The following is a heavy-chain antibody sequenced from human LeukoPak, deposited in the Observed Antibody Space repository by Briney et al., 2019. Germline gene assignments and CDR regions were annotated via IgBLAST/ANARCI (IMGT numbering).Heavy chain of an antibody. CDR1: GGSIRSYY. Sequence: SETLSLTCTVAGGSIRSYYWTWIRQPPGKGLEWIGYTYYRGSTNYNPSLKSRVTISVDTSKNQFSLKLSSVTAADTAVYYCARVGDIVVVVAATGRRYGMDVWGQGTTVTVSS. CDR3: ARVGDIVVVVAATGRRYGMDV. J-gene: IGHJ6*02. V-gene: IGHV4-59*12. CDR2: TYYRGST. D-gene: IGHD2-15*01.